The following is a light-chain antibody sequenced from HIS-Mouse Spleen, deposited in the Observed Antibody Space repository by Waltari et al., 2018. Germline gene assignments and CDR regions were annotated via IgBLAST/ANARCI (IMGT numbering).Light chain of an antibody. J-gene: IGLJ1*01. CDR2: EDS. V-gene: IGLV3-10*01. Sequence: SYELTQPPSVSVSPGQTARITCSGDALQKKYAYWYQQKSGQAPVLVIYEDSKRPSGIPERFSGSSSGTMATLTISGAQVEDEADYYCYSTDSSGNHYVFGTGTKVTVL. CDR3: YSTDSSGNHYV. CDR1: ALQKKY.